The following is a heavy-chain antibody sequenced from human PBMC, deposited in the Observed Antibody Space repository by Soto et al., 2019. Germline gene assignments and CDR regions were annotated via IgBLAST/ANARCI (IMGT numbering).Heavy chain of an antibody. D-gene: IGHD6-19*01. CDR2: ISAYNGNT. V-gene: IGHV1-18*04. CDR3: ARVVAVAGTIDYFYGMEV. CDR1: GYTFTSYG. J-gene: IGHJ6*02. Sequence: ASVKVSCKASGYTFTSYGISRVRQAPGQGLEWMGWISAYNGNTNYAQKLQGRVTMTTDTSTSTAYMELRSLRSDDTAVYYCARVVAVAGTIDYFYGMEVWCQGTTVTVSS.